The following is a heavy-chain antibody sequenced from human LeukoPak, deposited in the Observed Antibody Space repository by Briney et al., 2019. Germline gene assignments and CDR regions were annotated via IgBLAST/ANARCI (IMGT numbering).Heavy chain of an antibody. CDR3: ARDSPRDYYDSSGSYYFDY. CDR2: IYYSGST. J-gene: IGHJ4*02. D-gene: IGHD3-22*01. Sequence: SKTLSLTCTVSGGSISSGDYYWSWIRQPPGKGLEWIGYIYYSGSTYYNPSLKSRVTISVDTSKNQFSLKLSSVTAADTAVYYCARDSPRDYYDSSGSYYFDYWGQGTLVTVSS. V-gene: IGHV4-30-4*08. CDR1: GGSISSGDYY.